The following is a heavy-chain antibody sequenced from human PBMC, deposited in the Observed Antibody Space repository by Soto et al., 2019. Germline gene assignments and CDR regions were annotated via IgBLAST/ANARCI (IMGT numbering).Heavy chain of an antibody. CDR1: GGSISSYY. Sequence: SETLSLTCTVSGGSISSYYWSWIRQPPGKGLEWIGYIYYSGSTNYNPSLKSRVTISVDTSKNQFSLKLSSVTAADTAVYYCARDRSARGVMWNDYYYGMDVWGQGTTVTVSS. V-gene: IGHV4-59*01. J-gene: IGHJ6*02. CDR2: IYYSGST. D-gene: IGHD3-10*01. CDR3: ARDRSARGVMWNDYYYGMDV.